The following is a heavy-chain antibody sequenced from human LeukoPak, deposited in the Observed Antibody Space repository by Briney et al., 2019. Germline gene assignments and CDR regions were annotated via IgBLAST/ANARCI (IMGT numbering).Heavy chain of an antibody. CDR2: IYTRGST. J-gene: IGHJ3*02. V-gene: IGHV4-4*07. CDR1: GGSINNYY. Sequence: PSETLSLTCTVSGGSINNYYWSWIRQPAGKGLEWIGRIYTRGSTNYNPSLKSRVTMSVDTSKNQFSLKLSSVTAADTAVYYCARGRYCSVALCSGGDAFDIWGQGTMVSVSS. CDR3: ARGRYCSVALCSGGDAFDI. D-gene: IGHD2-15*01.